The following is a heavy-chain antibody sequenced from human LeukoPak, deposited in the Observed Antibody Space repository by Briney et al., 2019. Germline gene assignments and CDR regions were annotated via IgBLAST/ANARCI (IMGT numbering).Heavy chain of an antibody. Sequence: GGPLRLSCTASGFAFDEHGMSWVRQVPGKGLEWVSGINWSGGSTGYADPLRGRFTISRDNAKNSLYLQMDSLRAEDTALYYCARAPITSPFYFDSWGQGTLVTVSS. V-gene: IGHV3-20*04. CDR2: INWSGGST. J-gene: IGHJ4*02. CDR1: GFAFDEHG. CDR3: ARAPITSPFYFDS. D-gene: IGHD2-2*01.